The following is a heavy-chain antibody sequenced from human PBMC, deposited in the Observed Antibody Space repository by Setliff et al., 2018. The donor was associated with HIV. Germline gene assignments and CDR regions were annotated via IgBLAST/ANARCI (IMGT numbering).Heavy chain of an antibody. J-gene: IGHJ4*03. Sequence: PSETLSLTCSVSGDSISGFYWSWIRQRPGKGLECIGYIYYSGSTNYNPSRKRRVPMSVDTSKNQFSLELRSVTAADTAVYYCARRVVLAAAFDYWGQGTMVTVSS. CDR3: ARRVVLAAAFDY. D-gene: IGHD2-15*01. CDR2: IYYSGST. V-gene: IGHV4-59*08. CDR1: GDSISGFY.